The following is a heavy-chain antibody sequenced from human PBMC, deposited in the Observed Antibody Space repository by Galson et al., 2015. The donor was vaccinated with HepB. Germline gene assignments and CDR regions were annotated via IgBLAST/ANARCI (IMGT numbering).Heavy chain of an antibody. D-gene: IGHD2-21*01. CDR2: ISYDGSNK. J-gene: IGHJ4*02. V-gene: IGHV3-30-3*01. CDR1: GFTFSSYA. CDR3: ARDFAISGLDY. Sequence: SLRLSCAASGFTFSSYAMHWVRQAPGKGLEWVAVISYDGSNKYYADSVKGRFTISRDNSKNTLYLQVNSLRAEDTAVYYCARDFAISGLDYWGQGTLVTVSS.